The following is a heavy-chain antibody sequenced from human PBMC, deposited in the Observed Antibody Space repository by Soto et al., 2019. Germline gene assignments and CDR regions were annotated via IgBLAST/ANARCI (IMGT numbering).Heavy chain of an antibody. V-gene: IGHV3-74*01. CDR1: GFDFSTHW. CDR2: IDDDGSST. J-gene: IGHJ6*02. CDR3: ARRLELPLGASLYYYGMDV. Sequence: LRLSCAASGFDFSTHWMHWVRQAPGKGLEWVARIDDDGSSTRYADSVKGRFTISRDNAKNIVYLEMTSLRTEDTAVYFCARRLELPLGASLYYYGMDVWGQGTTVTVSS. D-gene: IGHD1-7*01.